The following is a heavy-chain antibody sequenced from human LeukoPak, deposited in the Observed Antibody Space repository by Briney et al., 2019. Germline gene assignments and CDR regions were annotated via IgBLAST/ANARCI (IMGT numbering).Heavy chain of an antibody. CDR2: ISGSGGST. V-gene: IGHV3-23*01. CDR1: GFTFSSYA. Sequence: GGSLRLSCAASGFTFSSYAMSWVRQAPGKGLEWVSAISGSGGSTYYADSVKGRFTISRDNYKNTLYLQMNSLRAEDTAVYYCAKALEVLELGPGAFDIWGQGTMVTVSS. D-gene: IGHD1-7*01. J-gene: IGHJ3*02. CDR3: AKALEVLELGPGAFDI.